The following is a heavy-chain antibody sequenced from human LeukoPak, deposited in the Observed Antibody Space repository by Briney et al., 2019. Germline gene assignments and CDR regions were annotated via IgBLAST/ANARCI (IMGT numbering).Heavy chain of an antibody. CDR1: GFTFSSYA. D-gene: IGHD6-13*01. V-gene: IGHV3-30*01. Sequence: GGSLRLSCAASGFTFSSYAIHWVRQAPGKGLEWVAVISDDGTKKYYADSVKGRFTISRDSSKNTAYLQMNSLRTEDTALYYCARRGGVAAGMGYYYFMDVWGKGTTVTVSS. J-gene: IGHJ6*03. CDR2: ISDDGTKK. CDR3: ARRGGVAAGMGYYYFMDV.